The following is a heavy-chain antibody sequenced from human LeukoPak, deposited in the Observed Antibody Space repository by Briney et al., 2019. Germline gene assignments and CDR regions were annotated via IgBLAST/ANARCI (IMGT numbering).Heavy chain of an antibody. Sequence: PSETLSLTCTVSGVSIISSSYHWDWIRQPPGKGLEWIGSIYDNGSTYYSPSIKSRVTISVDTSKNQFSLRLNSVTAADTAVYYCARQVLHTAMDYWGQGTLVSVAS. J-gene: IGHJ4*02. CDR2: IYDNGST. CDR1: GVSIISSSYH. CDR3: ARQVLHTAMDY. D-gene: IGHD5-18*01. V-gene: IGHV4-39*01.